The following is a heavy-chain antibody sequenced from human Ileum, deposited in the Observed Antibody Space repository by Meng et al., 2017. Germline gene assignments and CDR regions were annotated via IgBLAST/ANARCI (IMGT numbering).Heavy chain of an antibody. J-gene: IGHJ4*02. CDR2: INHSGSS. V-gene: IGHV4-34*02. CDR3: RLAYCIGDCGDY. CDR1: GGSFSHYD. Sequence: QVQLQQWGAGLLKPSETLSLTCAFCGGSFSHYDWNWIRQFPGKGLEWIGQINHSGSSNYNPSLSSRVTISADMSKSQSSLKLRVVTAADTAVYYCRLAYCIGDCGDYWGQGTLVTASS. D-gene: IGHD2-21*02.